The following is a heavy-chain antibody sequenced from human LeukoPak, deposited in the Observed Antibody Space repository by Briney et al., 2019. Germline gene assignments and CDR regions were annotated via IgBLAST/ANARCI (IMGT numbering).Heavy chain of an antibody. V-gene: IGHV1-18*01. J-gene: IGHJ4*02. CDR2: ISAYNGNT. CDR3: ARDLCSGGSCYSDY. Sequence: GASVKVSCKASGYTFTSYGIGWVRQAPGQGLEWMGWISAYNGNTNYAQKLQGRVTMTTDTSTSTAYMELRSLRSDDTAVYYCARDLCSGGSCYSDYWGQGTLVTVSS. CDR1: GYTFTSYG. D-gene: IGHD2-15*01.